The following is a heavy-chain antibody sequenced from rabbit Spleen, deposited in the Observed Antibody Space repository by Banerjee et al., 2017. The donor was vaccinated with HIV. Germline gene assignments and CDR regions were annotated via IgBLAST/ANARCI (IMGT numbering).Heavy chain of an antibody. V-gene: IGHV1S45*01. CDR1: GFSFSSRYY. Sequence: EQLEESGGGLVKPEGSLTLTCTASGFSFSSRYYICWVRQAPGKGLEWIACINTATGKAVYASWAKGRFTISRTSSTMVTLQLNSLTAADTATYFCARGGAGNSYGTGFGLWGPGTLVTVS. J-gene: IGHJ4*01. CDR3: ARGGAGNSYGTGFGL. CDR2: INTATGKA. D-gene: IGHD8-1*01.